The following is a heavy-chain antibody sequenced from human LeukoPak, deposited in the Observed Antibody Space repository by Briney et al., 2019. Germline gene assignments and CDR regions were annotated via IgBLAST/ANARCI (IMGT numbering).Heavy chain of an antibody. CDR1: GFTFSSYA. J-gene: IGHJ4*02. CDR2: ISGSGGST. D-gene: IGHD2-2*02. V-gene: IGHV3-23*01. Sequence: GGSPRLSCAASGFTFSSYAMRWVRQAPGKGLEWVSAISGSGGSTYYADSVKGRFTISRDNSKNTLYLQMNSLRAEDTAVYYCAKGEDCSSTSCYTPDYWGQGTLVTVSS. CDR3: AKGEDCSSTSCYTPDY.